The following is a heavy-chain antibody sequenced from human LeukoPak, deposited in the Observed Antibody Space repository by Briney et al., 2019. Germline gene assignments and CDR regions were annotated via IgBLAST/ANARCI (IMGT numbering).Heavy chain of an antibody. CDR1: GGSISSYY. CDR2: IYYSGST. Sequence: SETLSLTCTVSGGSISSYYWSWIRQPPGKGLEWIGSIYYSGSTDYNPSLKRRVTISVDTSKNQFSLKLSSVTAADTAVYYCASEGHRIAVAPGGFDYWGQRTLVTVSS. D-gene: IGHD6-19*01. CDR3: ASEGHRIAVAPGGFDY. J-gene: IGHJ4*02. V-gene: IGHV4-59*05.